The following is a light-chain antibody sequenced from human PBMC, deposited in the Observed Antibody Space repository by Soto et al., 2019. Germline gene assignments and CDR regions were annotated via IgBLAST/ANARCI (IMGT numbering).Light chain of an antibody. CDR3: QQYDYWPPWT. J-gene: IGKJ1*01. CDR1: QSVGSH. V-gene: IGKV3-15*01. Sequence: EIVVTQSPATLSVSPGDRATLSCRASQSVGSHLAWYQQKPGQPPRLLIYAASTRAVGIPARFSGRGSGTEFTLTISSLQSEDFAVYYCQQYDYWPPWTFGQGTRVDFK. CDR2: AAS.